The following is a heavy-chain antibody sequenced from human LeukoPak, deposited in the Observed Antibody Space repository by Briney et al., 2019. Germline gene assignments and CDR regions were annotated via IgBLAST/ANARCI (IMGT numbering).Heavy chain of an antibody. J-gene: IGHJ4*02. D-gene: IGHD5-12*01. V-gene: IGHV4-4*09. CDR2: ISSSGSV. CDR1: RGSISGSIRSYY. Sequence: PSETLSLTCTVSRGSISGSIRSYYWSWLRQPPGNGLEWIGYISSSGSVNDNPSLRSRVTISVDTSKNQFFLNLSSVSAADTAVYYCARIPLGYSGAYYFDYWGQGTLVTVSP. CDR3: ARIPLGYSGAYYFDY.